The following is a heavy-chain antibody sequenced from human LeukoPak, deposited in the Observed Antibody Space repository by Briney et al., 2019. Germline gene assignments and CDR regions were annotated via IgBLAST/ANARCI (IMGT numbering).Heavy chain of an antibody. J-gene: IGHJ4*02. CDR3: APRPYDSSGYYLLDY. CDR2: ISSSSSTI. V-gene: IGHV3-48*02. D-gene: IGHD3-22*01. Sequence: GGSLRLSCAASGFTFSSYSMNWVRQAPGKGLEWVPYISSSSSTIYYADSVKGRFTISRDNAKNSLYLQMNSLRDEDTAVYYCAPRPYDSSGYYLLDYWGQGTLVTVSS. CDR1: GFTFSSYS.